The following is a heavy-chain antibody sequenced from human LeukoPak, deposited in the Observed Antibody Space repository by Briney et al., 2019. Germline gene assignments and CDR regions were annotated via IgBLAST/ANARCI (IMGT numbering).Heavy chain of an antibody. Sequence: ASVKVSCKASGYTFTSYYMHWVRQAPGQGLEWMGIINPSGGSTSYAQKFQGRVTMTRDTSTSTAYMELSSLRSEDTAVYYCARGRGLRSYYYYMDVWGKGTTVTVSS. CDR2: INPSGGST. J-gene: IGHJ6*03. CDR1: GYTFTSYY. CDR3: ARGRGLRSYYYYMDV. D-gene: IGHD5-12*01. V-gene: IGHV1-46*01.